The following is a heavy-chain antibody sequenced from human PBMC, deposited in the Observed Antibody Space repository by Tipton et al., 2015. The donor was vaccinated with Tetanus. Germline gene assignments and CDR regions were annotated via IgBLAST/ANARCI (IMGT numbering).Heavy chain of an antibody. Sequence: SLRLSCAASGFTLSRNSMNWVRQAPGKGLEWVSSISGSGSYISYADSVKGRFNISRDNSKNTLYLHMNSLRAEDTAVYYCAKDLRQLVRVDAFDTWGQGTLVTVSS. D-gene: IGHD6-6*01. CDR2: ISGSGSYI. V-gene: IGHV3-21*04. CDR1: GFTLSRNS. J-gene: IGHJ3*02. CDR3: AKDLRQLVRVDAFDT.